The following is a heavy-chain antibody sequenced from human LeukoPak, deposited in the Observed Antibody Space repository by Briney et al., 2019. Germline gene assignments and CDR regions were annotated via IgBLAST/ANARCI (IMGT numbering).Heavy chain of an antibody. V-gene: IGHV3-30*04. CDR3: ARHRGARIATPYFDY. J-gene: IGHJ4*02. Sequence: GKSLRLSCAASGFGFSGYAMHWVRQAPGKGLEGVAVISHDGTTEYYADSMKGRFTVARDNPKNTLYLQINSLRDEDTAVYYCARHRGARIATPYFDYWGQGTPVTVSS. CDR2: ISHDGTTE. CDR1: GFGFSGYA. D-gene: IGHD6-13*01.